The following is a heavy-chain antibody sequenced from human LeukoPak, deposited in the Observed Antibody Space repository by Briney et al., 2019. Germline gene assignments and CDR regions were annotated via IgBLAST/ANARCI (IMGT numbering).Heavy chain of an antibody. V-gene: IGHV3-23*01. Sequence: GGSLRLSCEASGFTFSSYAMSWVRQAPGKGLEWVSAISGSGGSTYYADSVKGRFTISRDNSKNTLYLQTNSLRAEDTAVYYCAKDWGYCSSTSCYGYYFDYWGQGTLVTVSS. D-gene: IGHD2-2*01. CDR2: ISGSGGST. CDR3: AKDWGYCSSTSCYGYYFDY. J-gene: IGHJ4*02. CDR1: GFTFSSYA.